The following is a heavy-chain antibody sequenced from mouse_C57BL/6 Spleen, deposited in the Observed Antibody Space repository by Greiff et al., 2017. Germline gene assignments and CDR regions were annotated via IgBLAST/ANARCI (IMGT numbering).Heavy chain of an antibody. CDR2: IHPGSGST. Sequence: QVQLQQPGAELVKPGASVKMSCKASGYTFTSYWMTWVKQRPGQGLEWIGDIHPGSGSTNYNEKFKSKATLTVDTSSSTAYMQLSSLTSEDSAVYYCARRGEYFDVWGQGTTVTVSS. CDR3: ARRGEYFDV. J-gene: IGHJ1*01. V-gene: IGHV1-55*01. CDR1: GYTFTSYW.